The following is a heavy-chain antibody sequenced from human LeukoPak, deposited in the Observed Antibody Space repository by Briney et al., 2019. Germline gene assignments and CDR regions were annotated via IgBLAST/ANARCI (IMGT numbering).Heavy chain of an antibody. CDR1: GFSFSTHG. Sequence: PGGSLRLSCAASGFSFSTHGIHWVRQAPGMGLEYVSAISSNGGTKYYADSVKGRFTISRDDYKNTVYLQVDSLRAEDTAVYYCARSYCTVNSCYQSLGYWGQGTLVSVSS. D-gene: IGHD2-8*02. V-gene: IGHV3-64*02. CDR3: ARSYCTVNSCYQSLGY. CDR2: ISSNGGTK. J-gene: IGHJ4*02.